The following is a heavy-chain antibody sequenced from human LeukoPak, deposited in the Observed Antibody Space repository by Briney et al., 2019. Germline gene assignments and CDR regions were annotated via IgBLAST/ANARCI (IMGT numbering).Heavy chain of an antibody. CDR2: IYTSGST. V-gene: IGHV4-61*02. CDR3: ARDTAAADFDY. D-gene: IGHD6-13*01. Sequence: PSETLSFTCTVSGGSISSGSYYWSWIRQPAGQGLEWIGRIYTSGSTNYNPSLKSRVTISVDTSKNQFSLKLSSVTAADTAVYYCARDTAAADFDYWGQRTLVTVSS. J-gene: IGHJ4*02. CDR1: GGSISSGSYY.